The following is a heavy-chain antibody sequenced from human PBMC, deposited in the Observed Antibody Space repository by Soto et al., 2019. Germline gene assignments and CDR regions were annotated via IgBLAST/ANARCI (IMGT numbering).Heavy chain of an antibody. CDR3: ARVDSYSSSWYENAFDI. J-gene: IGHJ3*02. Sequence: AXVKVSCTASCYTITIYGISWVQQAPGQGLEWMGWISAYNGNTNYAQKLRGRVTMTTDTSTSTAYMELRSLRSDDTAVYYCARVDSYSSSWYENAFDICGQGTMVTV. V-gene: IGHV1-18*01. CDR2: ISAYNGNT. CDR1: CYTITIYG. D-gene: IGHD6-13*01.